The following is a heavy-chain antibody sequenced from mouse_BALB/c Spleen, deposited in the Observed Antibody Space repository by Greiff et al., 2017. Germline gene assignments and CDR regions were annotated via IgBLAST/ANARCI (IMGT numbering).Heavy chain of an antibody. J-gene: IGHJ2*01. Sequence: VQLKESGPGLVKPSQSLSLTCTVTGYSITSDYAWNWIRQFPGNKLEWMGYISYSGSTSYNPSLKSRISITRDTSKNQFFLQLNSVTTEDTATYYCARGDLLRLLYYFDYWGQGTTLTVSS. D-gene: IGHD1-2*01. CDR2: ISYSGST. CDR1: GYSITSDYA. CDR3: ARGDLLRLLYYFDY. V-gene: IGHV3-2*02.